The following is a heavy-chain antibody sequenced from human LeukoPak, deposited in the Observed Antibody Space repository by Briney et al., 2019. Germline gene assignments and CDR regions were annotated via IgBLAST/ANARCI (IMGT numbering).Heavy chain of an antibody. V-gene: IGHV3-23*01. CDR1: GFTFSSYA. Sequence: GGSLRLSYAASGFTFSSYAMSWVRQAPGKGLEWVSAISGSGGSTYYADSVKGRFTISRDNSKNTLYLQMNSLRAEDTAVYYCANLLWFGESDYWGQGTLVTVSS. J-gene: IGHJ4*02. CDR3: ANLLWFGESDY. CDR2: ISGSGGST. D-gene: IGHD3-10*01.